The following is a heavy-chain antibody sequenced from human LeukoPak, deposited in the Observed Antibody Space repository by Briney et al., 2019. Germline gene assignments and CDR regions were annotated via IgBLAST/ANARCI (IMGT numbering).Heavy chain of an antibody. J-gene: IGHJ4*02. D-gene: IGHD2-2*01. V-gene: IGHV5-51*01. CDR3: VRQTHRRADSCIDY. CDR1: GYSFTNYC. Sequence: GASLQISCEGSGYSFTNYCIGWVRQLPGKGLEWMGIIYPRDSETTYSPSFQGQVTISADKNLNIAYLQWSSLKASDTAMYFCVRQTHRRADSCIDYWGQGTLVTVSS. CDR2: IYPRDSET.